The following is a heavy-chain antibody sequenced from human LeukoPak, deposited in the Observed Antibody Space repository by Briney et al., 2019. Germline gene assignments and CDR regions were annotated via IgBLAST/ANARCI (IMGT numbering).Heavy chain of an antibody. Sequence: SETLSLICTVSGGSISIYFWSWIRQPPGKGLEWIGYMYSRGSTNDNHSLKSRVTISRDKSKNQLSLQLTPLTAADTAMYYCPRQYIYGDPLALDILVEGGMVGVSS. V-gene: IGHV4-59*08. CDR1: GGSISIYF. CDR3: PRQYIYGDPLALDI. CDR2: MYSRGST. J-gene: IGHJ3*02. D-gene: IGHD4-17*01.